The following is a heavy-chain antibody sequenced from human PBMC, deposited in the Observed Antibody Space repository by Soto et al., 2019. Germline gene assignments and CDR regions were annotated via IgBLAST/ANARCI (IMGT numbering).Heavy chain of an antibody. J-gene: IGHJ4*02. V-gene: IGHV4-39*01. D-gene: IGHD3-22*01. Sequence: PSETLSLTCTVSGGSISSYSYYWGWIRQPPGKGLEWIGSIYYSGSTSYNPSLKSRVTISVDTSKNQSSLKLSSVTAADTAVYYYARYDSSDDFDYSGRGTLVTVSS. CDR3: ARYDSSDDFDY. CDR1: GGSISSYSYY. CDR2: IYYSGST.